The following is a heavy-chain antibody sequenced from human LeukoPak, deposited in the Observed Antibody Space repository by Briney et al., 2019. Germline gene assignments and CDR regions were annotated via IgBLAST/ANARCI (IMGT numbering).Heavy chain of an antibody. D-gene: IGHD2-21*02. CDR3: ARREEYCGGDCYFVDI. Sequence: SETLSLTCTVSGGSISSSSYYWGWIRQPPGKGLEWIGSIYYSGSTYYNPSLKSRVTISVDTSKNQFSLKLSSVTAADTAVYHCARREEYCGGDCYFVDIWGQGTMVTVSS. V-gene: IGHV4-39*01. CDR2: IYYSGST. J-gene: IGHJ3*02. CDR1: GGSISSSSYY.